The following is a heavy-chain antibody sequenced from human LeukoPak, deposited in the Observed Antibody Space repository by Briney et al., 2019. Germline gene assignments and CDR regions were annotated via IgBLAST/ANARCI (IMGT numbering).Heavy chain of an antibody. D-gene: IGHD5-18*01. V-gene: IGHV3-53*01. CDR2: IFPSGGEI. CDR3: ATYRQVLLPFES. Sequence: GGSLRLSCTLSGFTVSSNSMSWVRHPPGKGLEWVSSIFPSGGEIHYADSVRGRFTISRDNSKSTLSLQMNSLRAEDTAIYYCATYRQVLLPFESWGQGTLVTVSS. J-gene: IGHJ4*02. CDR1: GFTVSSNS.